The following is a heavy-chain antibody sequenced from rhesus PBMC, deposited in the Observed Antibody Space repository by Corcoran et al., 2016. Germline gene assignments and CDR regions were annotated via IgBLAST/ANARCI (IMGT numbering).Heavy chain of an antibody. V-gene: IGHV4-169*01. J-gene: IGHJ4*01. D-gene: IGHD5-24*01. CDR3: SRRSLSGYSYFDY. CDR2: IDGGSSST. Sequence: QLQLQESGPGLVKPSETLSVTCAVSGVPFSSASWSWIRHAPGTGLEWSGYIDGGSSSTNYNPSLKSRGTLSVDTSRNQVSLKLSSVTAADTAIYYGSRRSLSGYSYFDYWGQGVLVTVSS. CDR1: GVPFSSAS.